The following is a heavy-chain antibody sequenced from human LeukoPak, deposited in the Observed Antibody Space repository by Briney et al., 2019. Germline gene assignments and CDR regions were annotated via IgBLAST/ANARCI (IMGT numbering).Heavy chain of an antibody. D-gene: IGHD4-17*01. CDR1: GVSFSTYY. J-gene: IGHJ4*02. CDR2: VNHSGYT. CDR3: ARQVYGSDY. V-gene: IGHV4-34*01. Sequence: SETLSLTCDVSGVSFSTYYWSWIRQSPEKGLEWIGEVNHSGYTNYNPSLKGRVTISVDPSKNQLSLKLSSVTAADTAVYYCARQVYGSDYWGQGTLVTVSS.